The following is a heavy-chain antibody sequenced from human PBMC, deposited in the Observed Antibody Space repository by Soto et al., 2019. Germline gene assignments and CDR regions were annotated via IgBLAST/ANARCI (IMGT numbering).Heavy chain of an antibody. CDR3: ARLVYYYDKLYY. V-gene: IGHV4-39*06. CDR1: GGSISSSSCH. D-gene: IGHD3-22*01. J-gene: IGHJ4*02. CDR2: IKYSGTT. Sequence: SETLSLTCTVSGGSISSSSCHWGWIRQPPGKGLEWIASIKYSGTTFYNPSLKRRVTLSVDTSKNQFALKLSSVTAADTAVYYCARLVYYYDKLYYWSQATLVTVSS.